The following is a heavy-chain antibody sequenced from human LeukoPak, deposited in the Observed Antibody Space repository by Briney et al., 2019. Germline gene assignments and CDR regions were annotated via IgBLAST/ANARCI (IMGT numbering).Heavy chain of an antibody. CDR3: ARDTYYYASGSTFDY. V-gene: IGHV4-39*07. D-gene: IGHD3-10*01. Sequence: PSETLSLTCTVSGGSISSSSYYWVWIRQPPGKGLEWIGSIYYSGSTYYNPSLKSRVTISADTSRNQFFLKLSSVTAADTAVYYCARDTYYYASGSTFDYWGQGTLVTVSS. CDR2: IYYSGST. J-gene: IGHJ4*02. CDR1: GGSISSSSYY.